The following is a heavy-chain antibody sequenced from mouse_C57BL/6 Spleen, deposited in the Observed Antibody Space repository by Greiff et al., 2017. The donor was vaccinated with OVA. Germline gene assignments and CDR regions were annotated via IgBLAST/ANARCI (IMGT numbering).Heavy chain of an antibody. J-gene: IGHJ4*01. Sequence: VQLQQSGAELVRPGASVKLSCTASGFNIKDDYMHWVKQRPEQGLEWIGWIDPANGDTEYASKFQGKATITADTTSNTAYLQLSSLTSEDTAVYYCTTLSNPYARDYWGQGTSVTVSS. CDR1: GFNIKDDY. CDR2: IDPANGDT. CDR3: TTLSNPYARDY. D-gene: IGHD2-5*01. V-gene: IGHV14-4*01.